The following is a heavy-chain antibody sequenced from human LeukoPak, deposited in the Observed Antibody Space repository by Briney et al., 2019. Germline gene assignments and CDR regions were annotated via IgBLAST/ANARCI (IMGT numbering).Heavy chain of an antibody. CDR1: GGSFSGYY. V-gene: IGHV4-34*01. J-gene: IGHJ6*03. Sequence: DPSETLSLTCAVYGGSFSGYYWSWIRQPPGKGLEWIGEINHSGSTNYNPSLKSRVTISVDTSKNQFSLKLSSVTAADTAVYYCARTGGSFYFYYYMDVWGKGTTVTISS. D-gene: IGHD1-26*01. CDR3: ARTGGSFYFYYYMDV. CDR2: INHSGST.